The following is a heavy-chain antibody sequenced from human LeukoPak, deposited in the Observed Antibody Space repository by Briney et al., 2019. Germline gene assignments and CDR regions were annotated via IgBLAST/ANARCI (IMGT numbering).Heavy chain of an antibody. V-gene: IGHV3-9*01. CDR3: VRGGGEHFY. Sequence: GGSLRLPCAASGFTFDDYAMHWVRQAPGKGLEWVSGISWNSGSIGYADSVKGRFTISRDNAKHTLYLQMNSLRAEDTAIYYCVRGGGEHFYWGQGTLVTVSS. CDR1: GFTFDDYA. D-gene: IGHD3-10*01. CDR2: ISWNSGSI. J-gene: IGHJ4*02.